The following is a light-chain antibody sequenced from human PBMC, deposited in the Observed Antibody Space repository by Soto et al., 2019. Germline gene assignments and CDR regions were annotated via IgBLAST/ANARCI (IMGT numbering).Light chain of an antibody. V-gene: IGKV3-11*01. CDR3: QQRANWPAT. J-gene: IGKJ5*01. Sequence: EIVLAQSPATLSLSPGERVTLTCRASQSVRSYLAWYQQKPGQAPRLLIYDASNRATGIPARFSGSGSGTDFTLTISSLEPEDFAVYYCQQRANWPATLGQWTRLEIK. CDR2: DAS. CDR1: QSVRSY.